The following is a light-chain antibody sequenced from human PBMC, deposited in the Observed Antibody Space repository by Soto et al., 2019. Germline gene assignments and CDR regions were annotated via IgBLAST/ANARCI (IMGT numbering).Light chain of an antibody. Sequence: QSALTQPASVSGSPGQSITISCTGTSSDVGGYDYVSWYQQHPGKAPKIMIFDVTNRPSGVSHRFSGSKSGNTASLTISGLQAEDEADYYCSSFTSRFTFVFGTGTKLTVL. CDR3: SSFTSRFTFV. V-gene: IGLV2-14*01. CDR2: DVT. J-gene: IGLJ1*01. CDR1: SSDVGGYDY.